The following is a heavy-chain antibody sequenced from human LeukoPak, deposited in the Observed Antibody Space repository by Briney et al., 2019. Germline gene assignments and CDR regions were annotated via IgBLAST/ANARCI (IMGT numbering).Heavy chain of an antibody. CDR2: IIPIFGTA. D-gene: IGHD3-22*01. V-gene: IGHV1-69*13. CDR1: GGTFISYA. J-gene: IGHJ4*02. Sequence: SVKVSCKASGGTFISYAISWVRQAPGQGLEWMGGIIPIFGTANYAQKFQGRVTITADESTSTAYMELSRLRAKHTAVCFFVTPSNCYDSSGYYSFDYWGQGTLVTVSS. CDR3: VTPSNCYDSSGYYSFDY.